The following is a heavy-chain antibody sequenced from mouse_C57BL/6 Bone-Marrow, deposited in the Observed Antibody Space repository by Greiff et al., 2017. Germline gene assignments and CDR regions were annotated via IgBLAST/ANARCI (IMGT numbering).Heavy chain of an antibody. D-gene: IGHD2-3*01. V-gene: IGHV1-64*01. CDR2: IHPNSGST. Sequence: VQLQQPGAELVKPGASVKLSCKASGYTFTSYWMHWVKQRPGQGLEWIGMIHPNSGSTNYNETFKSKATLTVDKSTITAYMQLSSRTSEDYAVYYCARWSNGYFYAMDYWGQGTSVTVSS. CDR1: GYTFTSYW. CDR3: ARWSNGYFYAMDY. J-gene: IGHJ4*01.